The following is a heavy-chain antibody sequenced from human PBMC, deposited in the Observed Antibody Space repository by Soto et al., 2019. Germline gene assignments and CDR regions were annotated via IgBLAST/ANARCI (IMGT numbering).Heavy chain of an antibody. V-gene: IGHV2-5*01. Sequence: SGPTLVNPTQTLTLTCTFSGFSLSTSGVGVGWIRQPPGKSLEWLALIYWNDDKRYSPSLKSRLTITKDTSKNQVVLTMTNMDPVDTATYYCAHLMTRTTYYYYHSMDVWDQGITVTVSS. CDR1: GFSLSTSGVG. D-gene: IGHD1-7*01. CDR2: IYWNDDK. CDR3: AHLMTRTTYYYYHSMDV. J-gene: IGHJ6*02.